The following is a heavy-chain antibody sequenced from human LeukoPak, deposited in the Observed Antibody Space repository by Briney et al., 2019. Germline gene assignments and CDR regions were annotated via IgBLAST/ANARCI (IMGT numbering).Heavy chain of an antibody. Sequence: SVKVSCKASGGTFSSYAISWVRQAPGQRLEWMGGIIPIFGTANYAQKFQGRVTITADESTSTAYMELSSLRSEDTAVYYCARAPYSSGWDFDYWGQGTLVTVSS. CDR2: IIPIFGTA. D-gene: IGHD6-19*01. CDR1: GGTFSSYA. CDR3: ARAPYSSGWDFDY. J-gene: IGHJ4*02. V-gene: IGHV1-69*13.